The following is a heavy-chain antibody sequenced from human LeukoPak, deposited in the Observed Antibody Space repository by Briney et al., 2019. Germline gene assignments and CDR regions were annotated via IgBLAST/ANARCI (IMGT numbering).Heavy chain of an antibody. J-gene: IGHJ4*02. Sequence: SETLSLTCTVSAGSISSYYWSWLRQPAGKGLEWIGRIYTSGSTNYNPSLKSRVTMSVDTSKNQFSLKLSSVTAADTAVYYCAGLHSSRSEPIADYWGQGTLVTVSS. V-gene: IGHV4-4*07. CDR2: IYTSGST. CDR1: AGSISSYY. CDR3: AGLHSSRSEPIADY. D-gene: IGHD6-13*01.